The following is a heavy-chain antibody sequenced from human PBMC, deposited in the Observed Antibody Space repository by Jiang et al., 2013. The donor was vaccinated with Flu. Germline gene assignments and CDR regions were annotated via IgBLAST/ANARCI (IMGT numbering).Heavy chain of an antibody. J-gene: IGHJ4*02. CDR3: ARAQSSTYWYIGPDY. V-gene: IGHV3-48*03. D-gene: IGHD2-8*02. CDR2: ISSSGSTI. Sequence: VQLVESGGGLVQPGGSLRLSCAASGFTFSSYEMNWVRQAPGKGLEWVSYISSSGSTIYYADSVKGRFTISRDNAENSLYLQMNTLRVEDTGVYYCARAQSSTYWYIGPDYWGQGTLVTVSS. CDR1: GFTFSSYE.